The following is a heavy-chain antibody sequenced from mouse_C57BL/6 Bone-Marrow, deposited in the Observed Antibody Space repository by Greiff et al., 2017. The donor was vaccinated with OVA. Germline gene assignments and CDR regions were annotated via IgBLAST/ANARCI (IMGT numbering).Heavy chain of an antibody. J-gene: IGHJ3*01. D-gene: IGHD2-2*01. CDR3: ARGRLRRGFAY. CDR1: GYTFTSSW. CDR2: IDPSDSYT. Sequence: QVQLQQPGAELVMPGASVKLSCKASGYTFTSSWMHWVKQRPGQGLEWIGEIDPSDSYTNYNQKVKGKSTLTVDKSSSTAYMQLSSLTSEDSAVYYCARGRLRRGFAYWGQGTLVTVAA. V-gene: IGHV1-69*01.